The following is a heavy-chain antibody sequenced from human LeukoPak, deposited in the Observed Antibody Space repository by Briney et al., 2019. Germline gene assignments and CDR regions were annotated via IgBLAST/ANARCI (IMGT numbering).Heavy chain of an antibody. CDR1: GGSISSYY. Sequence: SETLSLTCTVSGGSISSYYWSWIRQPAGKGLEWIGRIYTSGSTNYNPSLKSRVTMSVDTSKNQLSLKLSSVTAADTAVYYCARVGSSSSKRYYYMDVWGKGTTVTVSS. V-gene: IGHV4-4*07. CDR3: ARVGSSSSKRYYYMDV. CDR2: IYTSGST. J-gene: IGHJ6*03. D-gene: IGHD6-6*01.